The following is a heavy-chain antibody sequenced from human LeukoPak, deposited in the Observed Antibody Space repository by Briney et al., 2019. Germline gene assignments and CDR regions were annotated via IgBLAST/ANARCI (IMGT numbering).Heavy chain of an antibody. CDR3: ARGNSFSYPD. Sequence: GGSLRLSCAASGFTFTSFWMHWVRRAPGQGLVWVSRINNDGSGTSYAGSVKGRFTISRDNAKNTLFLQMNSLRAEDTAVYYCARGNSFSYPDWGQGTLVTVSS. V-gene: IGHV3-74*01. D-gene: IGHD3-16*02. CDR1: GFTFTSFW. CDR2: INNDGSGT. J-gene: IGHJ4*02.